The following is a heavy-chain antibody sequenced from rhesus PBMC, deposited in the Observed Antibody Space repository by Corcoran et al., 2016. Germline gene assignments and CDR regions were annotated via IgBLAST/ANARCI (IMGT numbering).Heavy chain of an antibody. CDR1: GYSISSGYG. Sequence: QVQLQESGPGLVKPSETLSLTCAVSGYSISSGYGWGWIRQPPGKGLEWIGQIYGGSGSTYYNPSLKSRVTVSKDTSKNQCSLKLSSVTAADTAVYYWARGDYGNLRAFDYWGQGVLVTVSS. D-gene: IGHD4-35*01. J-gene: IGHJ4*01. V-gene: IGHV4-127*01. CDR3: ARGDYGNLRAFDY. CDR2: IYGGSGST.